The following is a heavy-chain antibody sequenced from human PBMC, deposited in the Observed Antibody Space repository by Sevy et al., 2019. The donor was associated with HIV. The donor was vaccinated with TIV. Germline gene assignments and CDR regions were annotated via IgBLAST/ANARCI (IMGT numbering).Heavy chain of an antibody. D-gene: IGHD3-16*02. Sequence: GGSLRLSCAASGFTFSSYRMNWVRQAPGKGLEWVSYISSSSSTIYYADSVKGRFTISRDNAKNSLYLQMNSLRDEDTAVYYCAREIWGSYRPFDYWGQGTLVTVSS. V-gene: IGHV3-48*02. J-gene: IGHJ4*02. CDR2: ISSSSSTI. CDR3: AREIWGSYRPFDY. CDR1: GFTFSSYR.